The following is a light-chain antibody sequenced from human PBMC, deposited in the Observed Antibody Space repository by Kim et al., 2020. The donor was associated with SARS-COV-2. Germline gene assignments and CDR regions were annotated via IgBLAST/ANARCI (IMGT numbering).Light chain of an antibody. CDR1: SSDVGGYTY. J-gene: IGLJ2*01. CDR2: GVS. Sequence: GQSITISCTGTSSDVGGYTYFSWYQQPPGKAPKLMIYGVSNRPSGVSNRFSGSKSGNTASLTISGLQAEDEADYYCSSYTTSTSVVFGGGTQLTVL. V-gene: IGLV2-14*03. CDR3: SSYTTSTSVV.